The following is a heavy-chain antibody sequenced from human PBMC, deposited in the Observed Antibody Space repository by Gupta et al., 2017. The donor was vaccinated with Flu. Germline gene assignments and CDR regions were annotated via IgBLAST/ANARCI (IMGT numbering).Heavy chain of an antibody. CDR3: ESDVVGNIVIDESEESHYIDP. V-gene: IGHV1-3*01. CDR2: INAGNGET. D-gene: IGHD2-15*01. Sequence: VRQAPGQRLEWMGWINAGNGETKYSQRLKDRRTRTRDTSASTVSMELSSLKADEKDLYQSESDVVGNIVIDESEESHYIDPWGQGTLVTVSS. J-gene: IGHJ5*02.